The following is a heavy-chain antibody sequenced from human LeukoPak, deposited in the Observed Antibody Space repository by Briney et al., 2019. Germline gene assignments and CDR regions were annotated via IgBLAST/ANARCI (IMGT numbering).Heavy chain of an antibody. J-gene: IGHJ4*02. CDR2: ISSSSSYI. Sequence: GGSLRLSCAASGFTFSCYSMNWVRQAPGKGLEWVSSISSSSSYIHYADSVKGRFTIPRDNAKNSLYLQMNRLRAEDTAVYYCARDRLWGYDILTGSAALDYWGQGTLVTVSS. D-gene: IGHD3-9*01. CDR1: GFTFSCYS. CDR3: ARDRLWGYDILTGSAALDY. V-gene: IGHV3-21*01.